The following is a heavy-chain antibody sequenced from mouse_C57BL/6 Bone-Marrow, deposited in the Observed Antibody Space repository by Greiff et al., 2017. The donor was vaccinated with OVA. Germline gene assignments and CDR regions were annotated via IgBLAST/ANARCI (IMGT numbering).Heavy chain of an antibody. J-gene: IGHJ3*01. CDR3: ARRGAAQAPFAY. CDR1: GYTFTSYW. CDR2: IHPNSGST. D-gene: IGHD3-2*02. V-gene: IGHV1-64*01. Sequence: VQLQQPGAELVKPGASVKLSCKASGYTFTSYWMHWVKQRPGQGLEWIGMIHPNSGSTNYNEKFKSKATLPVDKSSSTAYMQISSLTSEDSAVYYCARRGAAQAPFAYWGQGTLVTVSA.